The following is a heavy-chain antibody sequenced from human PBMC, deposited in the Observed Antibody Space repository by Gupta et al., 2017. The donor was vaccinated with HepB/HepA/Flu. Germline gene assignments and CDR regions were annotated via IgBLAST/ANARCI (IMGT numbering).Heavy chain of an antibody. Sequence: EVQLVESGGGLVQPGGSLRLSCTASGFIFSNYEMNWVRQAPGKGLEWVSYIGSNGKTKNYADSVRGRVTVSRDNAKNALYLQMNSLRAEDTAVYYCTRRLADYWGQGTLITVSS. D-gene: IGHD3-9*01. J-gene: IGHJ4*02. V-gene: IGHV3-48*03. CDR3: TRRLADY. CDR1: GFIFSNYE. CDR2: IGSNGKTK.